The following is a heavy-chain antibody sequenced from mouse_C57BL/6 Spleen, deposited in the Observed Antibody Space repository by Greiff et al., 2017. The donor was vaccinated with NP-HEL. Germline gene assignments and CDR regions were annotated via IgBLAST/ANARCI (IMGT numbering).Heavy chain of an antibody. Sequence: EVKLMESGGGLVKPGGSLKLSCAASGFTFSSYAMSWVRQTPEKRLEWVATISDGGSYTYYPDNVKGRFTISRDNAKNNLYLQMSHLKSEDTAMYYCAREVAGAMDYWGQGTSVTVSS. CDR1: GFTFSSYA. J-gene: IGHJ4*01. CDR2: ISDGGSYT. D-gene: IGHD1-1*01. V-gene: IGHV5-4*01. CDR3: AREVAGAMDY.